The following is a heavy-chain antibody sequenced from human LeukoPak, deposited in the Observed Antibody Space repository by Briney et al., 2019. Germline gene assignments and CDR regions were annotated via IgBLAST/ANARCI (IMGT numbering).Heavy chain of an antibody. CDR3: ARGGSSWSYAMDV. D-gene: IGHD6-13*01. CDR2: IYESGST. V-gene: IGHV4-59*11. J-gene: IGHJ6*02. CDR1: GGSIKSHY. Sequence: SETLSLTCTVPGGSIKSHYWSWIRQTPGKGLEWIGCIYESGSTYHNPSLKSRVTISVDMSKNQFSLKVSSVTAADTAVYYCARGGSSWSYAMDVWGQGTTVTVSS.